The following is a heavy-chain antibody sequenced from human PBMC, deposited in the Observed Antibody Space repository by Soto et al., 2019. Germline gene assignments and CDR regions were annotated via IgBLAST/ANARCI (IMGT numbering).Heavy chain of an antibody. J-gene: IGHJ5*02. CDR2: INSNGGTT. CDR1: GFTFSSYI. V-gene: IGHV3-64*01. CDR3: ARSTYYYDSSGQNWFDP. D-gene: IGHD3-22*01. Sequence: GGSLRLSCAASGFTFSSYIMHWVRQAPGKGLEYVSAINSNGGTTYYANSVKGRFTISRDSSKNTLYLQMGSLRAEDMAVYYCARSTYYYDSSGQNWFDP.